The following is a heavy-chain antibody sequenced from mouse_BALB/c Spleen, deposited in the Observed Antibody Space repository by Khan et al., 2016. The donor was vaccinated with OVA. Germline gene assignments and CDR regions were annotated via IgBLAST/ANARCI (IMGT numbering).Heavy chain of an antibody. V-gene: IGHV1-69*02. CDR3: TRGNPGNFDY. CDR2: IYPSDSYT. D-gene: IGHD2-1*01. J-gene: IGHJ2*01. CDR1: GYTFTNYW. Sequence: QVQLQQPGAELVRPGASVNLSCKASGYTFTNYWINWVKQRPGQGLEWIGNIYPSDSYTNYNQKFKGKATLNVDKFSNTAYMQLSSPTSEDTAVYYCTRGNPGNFDYWGQGTTLTVSS.